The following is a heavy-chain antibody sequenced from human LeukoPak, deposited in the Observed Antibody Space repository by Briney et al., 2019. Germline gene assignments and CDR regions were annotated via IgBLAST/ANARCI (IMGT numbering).Heavy chain of an antibody. V-gene: IGHV3-48*04. CDR2: ISSSSSTI. J-gene: IGHJ4*02. D-gene: IGHD3-22*01. CDR1: GFTFCSYS. Sequence: GGSLRLSCAASGFTFCSYSMTWVRLAPGQAMEWVSYISSSSSTIYYADSVKGLFTISRDNAKNSLYLQMNSLRPEDTAVYYCARGSDSSGYFYGYWGQGTLVTVSS. CDR3: ARGSDSSGYFYGY.